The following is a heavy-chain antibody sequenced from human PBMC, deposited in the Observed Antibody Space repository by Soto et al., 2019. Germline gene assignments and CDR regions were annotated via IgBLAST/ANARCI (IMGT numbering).Heavy chain of an antibody. Sequence: QVQLVESGGGVVQPGRSLRLSCAASGFTFSNYGMHWVRQAPGKGLEWVAVISYHGSDKYYADSVKGRFTISRDNSKNTLYLQMDXXRAEDTAVYYCAKDHLTTTVTTVGYWGQGTLVTVSS. J-gene: IGHJ4*02. V-gene: IGHV3-30*18. CDR2: ISYHGSDK. CDR3: AKDHLTTTVTTVGY. D-gene: IGHD4-17*01. CDR1: GFTFSNYG.